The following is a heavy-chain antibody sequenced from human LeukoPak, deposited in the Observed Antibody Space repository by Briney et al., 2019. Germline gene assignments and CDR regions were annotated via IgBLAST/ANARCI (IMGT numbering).Heavy chain of an antibody. D-gene: IGHD3-3*01. CDR3: ARDRYYDFWSGYYNPTYYYYYMDV. CDR2: INPNSGGT. CDR1: GYTFTGYY. Sequence: ASVKVSCKASGYTFTGYYMHWVRQAPGRGLEWMGWINPNSGGTNYAQKFQGRVTMTRDTSISTAYMELSRLRSDDTAVYYCARDRYYDFWSGYYNPTYYYYYMDVWGKGTTVTVSS. J-gene: IGHJ6*03. V-gene: IGHV1-2*02.